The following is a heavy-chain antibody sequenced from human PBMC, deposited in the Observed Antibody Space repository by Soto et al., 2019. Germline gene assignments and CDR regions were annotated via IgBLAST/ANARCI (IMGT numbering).Heavy chain of an antibody. CDR1: GGSISSYY. D-gene: IGHD1-26*01. J-gene: IGHJ6*02. Sequence: PSETLSLTCTVSGGSISSYYWSWIRQPPGKGLEWIGYIYYSGSTNYNPSLKSRVTISVDTSKNQFSLKLSSVTAADTAVYYCARHFDSYSPWPRMDVWGQGTTVTVS. V-gene: IGHV4-59*08. CDR3: ARHFDSYSPWPRMDV. CDR2: IYYSGST.